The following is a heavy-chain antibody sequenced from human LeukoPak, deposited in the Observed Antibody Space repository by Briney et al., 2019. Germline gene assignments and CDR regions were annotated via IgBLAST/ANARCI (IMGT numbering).Heavy chain of an antibody. D-gene: IGHD6-13*01. V-gene: IGHV4-38-2*02. J-gene: IGHJ4*02. CDR2: IYHSGSS. CDR3: ARRKWAAAGISFDY. CDR1: GYSISSGYY. Sequence: SETLSITCTVSGYSISSGYYWGWIRQPPGKGLEWIGYIYHSGSSYYNPSLKSRVTIPMDTSKNQFSLKLSSVTAADTAVYYCARRKWAAAGISFDYWGQGTLVTVSS.